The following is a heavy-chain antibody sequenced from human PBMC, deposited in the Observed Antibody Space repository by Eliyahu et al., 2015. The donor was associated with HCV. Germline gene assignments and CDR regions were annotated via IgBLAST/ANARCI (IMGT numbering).Heavy chain of an antibody. CDR1: GYTXTSYA. CDR2: INAGNGNT. CDR3: ASGGGGKQLRTPRHYGMDV. V-gene: IGHV1-3*01. Sequence: QVQLVQSGAEVKKPGASVKXXCKASGYTXTSYAXHWVRQAPGQRLEXMGWINAGNGNTKYSQKFQGRVTITRDTSASTAYMELSSLRSEDTAVYYCASGGGGKQLRTPRHYGMDVWGQGTTVTVSS. D-gene: IGHD6-6*01. J-gene: IGHJ6*02.